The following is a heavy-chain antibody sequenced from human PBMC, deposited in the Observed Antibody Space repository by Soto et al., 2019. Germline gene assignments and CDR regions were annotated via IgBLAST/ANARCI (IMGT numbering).Heavy chain of an antibody. J-gene: IGHJ6*02. V-gene: IGHV3-30*18. CDR2: ISYDGSNK. D-gene: IGHD2-2*01. CDR1: GFTFSSYG. CDR3: AKDLCTSCYYDYYGMDV. Sequence: QVQLVESGGGVVQPGRSLRLSCAASGFTFSSYGMHWVRQAPGKGLEWVAVISYDGSNKYYADSVKGRFTISRDNSKNTLYLQMNSLRAEDTAVYYCAKDLCTSCYYDYYGMDVWGQGTTVTVSS.